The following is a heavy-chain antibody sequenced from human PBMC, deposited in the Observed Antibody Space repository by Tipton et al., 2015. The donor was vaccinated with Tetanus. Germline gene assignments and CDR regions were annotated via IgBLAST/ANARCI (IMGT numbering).Heavy chain of an antibody. J-gene: IGHJ3*01. Sequence: LRLSCTVSGGSISSGGYYWTWIRQHPGKGLEWIGSIYYSGSSYYNPSLESRVTISLDTSKNRFSLKLTSVTAADAAVYYCARPSTTVTPRAFDVWGQGTMVTVSS. CDR2: IYYSGSS. CDR1: GGSISSGGYY. CDR3: ARPSTTVTPRAFDV. V-gene: IGHV4-39*01. D-gene: IGHD4-17*01.